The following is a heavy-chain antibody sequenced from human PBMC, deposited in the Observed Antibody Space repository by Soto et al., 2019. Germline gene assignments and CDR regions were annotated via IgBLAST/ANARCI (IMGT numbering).Heavy chain of an antibody. Sequence: PXESLSLDCAASGFTFSSYGMHGVRQAPGKGLEWVAVIWYDGSNKYYADSVKGRFTISRDNSKNTLYLQMNSLRAEDTAVYYCARDSYSNISPRGYYYYGMDVWGQGTTVTVSS. CDR1: GFTFSSYG. CDR3: ARDSYSNISPRGYYYYGMDV. V-gene: IGHV3-33*01. CDR2: IWYDGSNK. D-gene: IGHD4-4*01. J-gene: IGHJ6*02.